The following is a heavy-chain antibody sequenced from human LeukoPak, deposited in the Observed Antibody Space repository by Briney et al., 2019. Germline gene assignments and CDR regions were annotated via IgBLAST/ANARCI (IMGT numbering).Heavy chain of an antibody. CDR2: INHSGYT. D-gene: IGHD6-19*01. Sequence: PSETLSLTCAVSGVPFSNYYWSWVRQSPTKGLEWIGEINHSGYTNYNPSLKRRVTISIDTSKNQFSLMVTSMTAADTGVYYCTRAVAGHPDWGQGTLVTVSS. J-gene: IGHJ4*02. V-gene: IGHV4-34*01. CDR3: TRAVAGHPD. CDR1: GVPFSNYY.